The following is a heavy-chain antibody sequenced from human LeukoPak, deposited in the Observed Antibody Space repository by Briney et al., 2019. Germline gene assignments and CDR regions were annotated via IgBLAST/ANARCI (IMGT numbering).Heavy chain of an antibody. CDR2: INTNTGNP. D-gene: IGHD6-13*01. CDR3: ARAPEYSSSWYENPSGMDV. CDR1: GYTFTSYA. Sequence: ASVKVSCKASGYTFTSYAMNWVRQAPGQGLEWMGWINTNTGNPTYAQGFTGRFVFSLDTSVSTAYLQISSLKAEDTAVYYCARAPEYSSSWYENPSGMDVWGQGTTVTVSS. V-gene: IGHV7-4-1*02. J-gene: IGHJ6*02.